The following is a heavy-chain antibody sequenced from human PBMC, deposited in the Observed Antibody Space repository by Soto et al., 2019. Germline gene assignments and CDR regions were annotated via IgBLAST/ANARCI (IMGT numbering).Heavy chain of an antibody. CDR2: IRGRTGAT. J-gene: IGHJ5*02. D-gene: IGHD2-8*01. CDR3: ARDPSFSLVCGATWFDP. Sequence: GGSLRLSCAASGFAFTRYDMNWVRQAPGRGLEWVAAIRGRTGATYYADSVEGRFTVSRDDSTTTLYLQMNSLRVDDTAVYYCARDPSFSLVCGATWFDPWGQGALVTVSS. V-gene: IGHV3-23*01. CDR1: GFAFTRYD.